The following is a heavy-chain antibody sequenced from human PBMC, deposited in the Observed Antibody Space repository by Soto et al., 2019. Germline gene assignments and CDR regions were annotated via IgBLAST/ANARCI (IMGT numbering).Heavy chain of an antibody. CDR1: GFTFSSYA. Sequence: QPGGSLRLSCAASGFTFSSYAMSWVRQAPGKGLEWVSAISGSGGSTYYADSVKGRFTISRDNSKNTLYLQMNSLRAEDTAVYYCAKVLGIAVAGTGFDFDYWGQGTLVTVSS. CDR3: AKVLGIAVAGTGFDFDY. V-gene: IGHV3-23*01. D-gene: IGHD6-19*01. J-gene: IGHJ4*02. CDR2: ISGSGGST.